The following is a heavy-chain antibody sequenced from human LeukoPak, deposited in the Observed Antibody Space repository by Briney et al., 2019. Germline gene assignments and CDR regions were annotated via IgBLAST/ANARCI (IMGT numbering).Heavy chain of an antibody. D-gene: IGHD3-3*01. CDR1: GFTFSSYA. CDR3: AKDMGPHYDFWSGYLN. Sequence: GGSLRLSCAASGFTFSSYAMSWVRQAPGKGLEWVSAISGSGGSTYYADSVKGRFTISRDNSKNTLYLQMNSLRAEDTAVYYCAKDMGPHYDFWSGYLNWGQGTLVTVSS. J-gene: IGHJ4*02. V-gene: IGHV3-23*01. CDR2: ISGSGGST.